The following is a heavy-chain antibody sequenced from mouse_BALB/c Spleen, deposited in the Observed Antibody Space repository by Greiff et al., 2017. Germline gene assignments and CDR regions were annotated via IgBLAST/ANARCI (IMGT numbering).Heavy chain of an antibody. CDR1: GFAFSSYD. J-gene: IGHJ4*01. Sequence: EVQRVESGGGLVKPGGSLKLSCAASGFAFSSYDMSWVRQTPEKRLEWVAYISSGGGSTYYPDTVKGRFTISRDNAKNTLYLQMSSLKSEDTAMYYCARLEGNAMDYWGQGTSVTVSS. V-gene: IGHV5-12-1*01. CDR3: ARLEGNAMDY. CDR2: ISSGGGST.